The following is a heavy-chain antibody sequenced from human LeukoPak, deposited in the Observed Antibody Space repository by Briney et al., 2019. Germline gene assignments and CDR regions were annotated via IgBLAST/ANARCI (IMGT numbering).Heavy chain of an antibody. J-gene: IGHJ3*02. CDR2: ISDDGNNK. D-gene: IGHD5-12*01. V-gene: IGHV3-30*04. CDR1: GLTFSSYA. CDR3: ASVDDLDAFAM. Sequence: GGSLRLSCAASGLTFSSYAMHWVRQAPGKELEWVAAISDDGNNKHYADSVKGRFTIFRDNSKNTLYLHMNSLRNEDTAVYYCASVDDLDAFAMWGQGTMVTVSS.